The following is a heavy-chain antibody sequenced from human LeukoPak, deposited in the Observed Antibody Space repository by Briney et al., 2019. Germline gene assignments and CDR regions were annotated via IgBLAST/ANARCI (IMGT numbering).Heavy chain of an antibody. CDR2: IIPIFGTA. CDR1: GGTFSSYA. D-gene: IGHD4/OR15-4a*01. Sequence: SSVKVSCKASGGTFSSYAISWVRQAPGQGLEWMGGIIPIFGTANYAQKFQGRVTITTDESTSTAYMELSSLRSEDTAVYYCARSLWWHPEDAFDIWGQGTMVTVSS. J-gene: IGHJ3*02. CDR3: ARSLWWHPEDAFDI. V-gene: IGHV1-69*05.